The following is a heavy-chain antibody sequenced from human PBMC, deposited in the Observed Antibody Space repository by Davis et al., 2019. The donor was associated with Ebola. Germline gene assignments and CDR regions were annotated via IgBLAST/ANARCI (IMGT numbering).Heavy chain of an antibody. CDR2: IIPIFDTP. V-gene: IGHV1-69*13. J-gene: IGHJ4*02. Sequence: SVQVSCKTSGGSFSSHPISWVRQAPRQGLEWMGGIIPIFDTPHYAQKFQGRITITADASTSTAYMELSSLGSEDTATYFCARDFDGGNYYFDYWGPGTPVTVSS. D-gene: IGHD3-9*01. CDR1: GGSFSSHP. CDR3: ARDFDGGNYYFDY.